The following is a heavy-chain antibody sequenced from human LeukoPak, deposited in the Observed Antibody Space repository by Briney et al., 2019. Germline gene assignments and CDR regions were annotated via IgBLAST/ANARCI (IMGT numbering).Heavy chain of an antibody. J-gene: IGHJ4*02. CDR1: GYSFTSYW. V-gene: IGHV5-51*01. D-gene: IGHD6-19*01. CDR3: ARILAVAGSVDY. CDR2: IYPSDSDT. Sequence: GESLQISCKGSGYSFTSYWIGWVRQMPGKGLEWIGIIYPSDSDTKYSPSFQGQVTISADKSISTAYLQWSSLKASDTAMYYCARILAVAGSVDYWGQGTLVTVSS.